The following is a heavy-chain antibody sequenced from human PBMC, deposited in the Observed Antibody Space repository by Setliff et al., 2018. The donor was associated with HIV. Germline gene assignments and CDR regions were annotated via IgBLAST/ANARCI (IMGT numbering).Heavy chain of an antibody. CDR1: GGSISSYY. CDR2: IYYSGMT. D-gene: IGHD7-27*01. V-gene: IGHV4-59*12. Sequence: SETLSLTCSVSGGSISSYYWSWIRQPPGKGLEWIGDIYYSGMTNYNPSLKSRVTMSIDTSKNQFSLNVSSVTAADTAVYYCARGWGHDGFDFWGQGTMVTVSS. CDR3: ARGWGHDGFDF. J-gene: IGHJ3*01.